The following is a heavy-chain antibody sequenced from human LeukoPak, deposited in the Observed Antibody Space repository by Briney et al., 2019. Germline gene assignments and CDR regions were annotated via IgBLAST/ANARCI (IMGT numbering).Heavy chain of an antibody. CDR2: IKTKTEGGTA. CDR3: TTDTYAVIDY. V-gene: IGHV3-15*01. J-gene: IGHJ4*02. D-gene: IGHD3-10*01. CDR1: GFTFNNAW. Sequence: GGSLRLSCAASGFTFNNAWMSWVRQAPGKGLEWVGRIKTKTEGGTAEHAAAMKGRFTISRDDSKNTLYLQMNSLKTEDTAMYYCTTDTYAVIDYWGQGSLVTVSS.